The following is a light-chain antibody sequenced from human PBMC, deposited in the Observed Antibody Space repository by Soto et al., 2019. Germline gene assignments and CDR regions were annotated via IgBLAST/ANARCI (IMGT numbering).Light chain of an antibody. CDR1: QSISGS. CDR2: EAS. J-gene: IGKJ1*01. Sequence: DIQMTQSPSTLSASVGDRGTFTCRASQSISGSLAWYQQKPGKAPKLLIYEASNLKSGVPSRFSGSGSGTEYTLTISSLQPDDSASYYCQQYNGYWTFGQGTRVEIK. CDR3: QQYNGYWT. V-gene: IGKV1-5*03.